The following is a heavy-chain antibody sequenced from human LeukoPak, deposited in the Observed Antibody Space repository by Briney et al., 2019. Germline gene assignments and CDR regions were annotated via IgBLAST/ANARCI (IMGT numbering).Heavy chain of an antibody. Sequence: GGSLRLSCAASGFTLSNYWMSWVRQAPGKGLEWVANIKQDESERYYVDSVKGRFTISRDNARNSLYLQMSNLRAEDTAVYYCARDDGDILTGYYGIWGQGTMVTVSS. CDR2: IKQDESER. J-gene: IGHJ3*02. D-gene: IGHD3-9*01. CDR1: GFTLSNYW. V-gene: IGHV3-7*01. CDR3: ARDDGDILTGYYGI.